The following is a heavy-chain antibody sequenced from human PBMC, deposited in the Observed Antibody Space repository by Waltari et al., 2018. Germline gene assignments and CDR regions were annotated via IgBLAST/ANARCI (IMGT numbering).Heavy chain of an antibody. J-gene: IGHJ4*02. V-gene: IGHV5-51*01. D-gene: IGHD3-10*01. CDR2: IYPGDSDT. CDR1: GYSFTSYW. Sequence: EVQLVQSGAEVKKPGESLKISCTGSGYSFTSYWIGWVRQLPGKGLEWMGIIYPGDSDTRYSPSFQGQVTISADKSISTAYLQWSSLKASDTAMYYCARLPYGSGSYYPYYFDYWGQGTLVTVSS. CDR3: ARLPYGSGSYYPYYFDY.